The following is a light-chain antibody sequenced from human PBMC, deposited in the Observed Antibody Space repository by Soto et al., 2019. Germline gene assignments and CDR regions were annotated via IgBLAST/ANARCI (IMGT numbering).Light chain of an antibody. CDR2: SNN. CDR1: SSNIGGNT. V-gene: IGLV1-44*01. J-gene: IGLJ1*01. CDR3: AAWDDSLNGYV. Sequence: QSVLTQSPSASGTPGQRVTISCSEGSSNIGGNTVNWYQQLPGTAPKLLIYSNNQRPSGVPDRFSGSKSGTSAPLAISGLQSEDEADYYCAAWDDSLNGYVFGTGTKVTVL.